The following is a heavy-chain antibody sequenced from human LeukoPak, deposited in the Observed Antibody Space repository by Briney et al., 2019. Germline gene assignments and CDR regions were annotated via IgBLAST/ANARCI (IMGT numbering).Heavy chain of an antibody. Sequence: ASVTVSCKAFGYTFTGYYMHWVRQAPGQGLEWMGWINPNSGGTNYAQKFQGRVTMTRDTSISTAYMELSRLRSDDTAVYYCARASSWYSYGMDVWGQGTTVTVSS. D-gene: IGHD6-13*01. J-gene: IGHJ6*02. CDR3: ARASSWYSYGMDV. CDR1: GYTFTGYY. CDR2: INPNSGGT. V-gene: IGHV1-2*02.